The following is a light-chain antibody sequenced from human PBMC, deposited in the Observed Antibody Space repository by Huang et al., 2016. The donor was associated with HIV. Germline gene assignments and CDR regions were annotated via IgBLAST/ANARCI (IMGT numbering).Light chain of an antibody. J-gene: IGKJ4*01. CDR3: QQYNNWPPLLT. CDR2: GVS. Sequence: EIVLTQSPATLSLSPGERAALSCRATRSINNNLAWYQQKPGQYPRLLIYGVSTRATGIPARFRGSGSGTEFTLTISSLQSEDFAVYYCQQYNNWPPLLTFGGGTKVEIK. V-gene: IGKV3-15*01. CDR1: RSINNN.